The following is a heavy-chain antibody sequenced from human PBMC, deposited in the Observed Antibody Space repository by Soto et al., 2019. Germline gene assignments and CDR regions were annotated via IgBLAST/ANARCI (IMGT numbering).Heavy chain of an antibody. Sequence: QVQLLQSGAEMKKPGASVKVSCKASGYTFTSHGITWVRQAPGHGLDWMGWISAYNGNIDYAQKLQGRVTMTTDTSTSTAYMELRSLRFDDTAVYYCARLLRWSTGYYYTMDVWGQGTTVSVSS. CDR3: ARLLRWSTGYYYTMDV. D-gene: IGHD4-17*01. CDR2: ISAYNGNI. CDR1: GYTFTSHG. V-gene: IGHV1-18*01. J-gene: IGHJ6*02.